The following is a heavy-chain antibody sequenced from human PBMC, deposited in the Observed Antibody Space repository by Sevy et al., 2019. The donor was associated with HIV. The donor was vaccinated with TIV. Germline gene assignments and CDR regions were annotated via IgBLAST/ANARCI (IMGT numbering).Heavy chain of an antibody. J-gene: IGHJ5*02. D-gene: IGHD3-10*01. CDR3: ATDFSESYFGS. V-gene: IGHV3-15*07. Sequence: GGSLRLSSAASGFIFSNVWMNWVRQVPGKGLEWVGRIKTKDVGGTIDYGAPVTGRFTISRDDSKNTVYLQMNSLKSEDTAVYYCATDFSESYFGSWGQGSLVTVSS. CDR2: IKTKDVGGTI. CDR1: GFIFSNVW.